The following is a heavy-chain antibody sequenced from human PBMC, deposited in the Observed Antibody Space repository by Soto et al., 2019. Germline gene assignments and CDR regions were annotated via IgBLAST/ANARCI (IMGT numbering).Heavy chain of an antibody. J-gene: IGHJ4*02. CDR3: AKDVKYYDSSASGPFDY. CDR1: GFTFSSYA. V-gene: IGHV3-23*01. CDR2: ISGSGGST. D-gene: IGHD3-22*01. Sequence: GGSLRLSCAASGFTFSSYAMSWVRQAPGKGLEWVSAISGSGGSTYYADSVKGRFTISRDNSKNTLYLQMNSLRAEDTAVYYCAKDVKYYDSSASGPFDYWGQGTLVTVSS.